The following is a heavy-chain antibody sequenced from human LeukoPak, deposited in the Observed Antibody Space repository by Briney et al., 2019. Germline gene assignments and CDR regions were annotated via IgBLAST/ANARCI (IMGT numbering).Heavy chain of an antibody. CDR1: GFTFSNYG. J-gene: IGHJ3*02. CDR3: ARDLEDSSPFGAFDM. CDR2: IWFDGIRK. V-gene: IGHV3-33*01. D-gene: IGHD3-22*01. Sequence: GGSLRLSCAASGFTFSNYGMHWVRQVPGKGLEWVAAIWFDGIRKYCADPVKGRLTISRDNSKNTLYLQMNSLRAEDTAVYYCARDLEDSSPFGAFDMWGQGTMVTVSS.